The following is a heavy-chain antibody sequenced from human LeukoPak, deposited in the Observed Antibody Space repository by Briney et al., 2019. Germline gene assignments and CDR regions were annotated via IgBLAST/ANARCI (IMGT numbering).Heavy chain of an antibody. CDR1: GVTFSGSA. D-gene: IGHD3-9*01. J-gene: IGHJ3*02. CDR2: IKGKANSYAT. Sequence: GGSLRLSCTAPGVTFSGSAMHWVRQASGKGLEWAGRIKGKANSYATAYAASVKGRFRISRDDSKNTAYLQVNSLKTEDTAVYYCTRRPVLRYFGWLSDAFDSWGPVIMVTVSS. CDR3: TRRPVLRYFGWLSDAFDS. V-gene: IGHV3-73*01.